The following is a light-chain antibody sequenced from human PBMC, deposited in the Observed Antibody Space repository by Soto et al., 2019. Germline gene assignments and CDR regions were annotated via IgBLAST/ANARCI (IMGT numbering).Light chain of an antibody. CDR1: QSVSSSY. CDR3: QQYGSSPIT. J-gene: IGKJ5*01. CDR2: GAS. V-gene: IGKV3-20*01. Sequence: EIVLTQSPGTLSLSPGERATLSCRASQSVSSSYLAWYQQKPGQAPRLLIYGASSRAAGIPDRFSGSGSGTVFTLTISRLELVDFAVYYCQQYGSSPITFGQGTRLEIK.